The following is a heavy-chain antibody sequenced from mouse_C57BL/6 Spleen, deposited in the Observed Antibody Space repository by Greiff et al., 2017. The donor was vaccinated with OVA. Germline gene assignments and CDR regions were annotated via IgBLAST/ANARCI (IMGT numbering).Heavy chain of an antibody. D-gene: IGHD2-3*01. CDR1: GFTFSDYG. CDR3: ARMLLPYAMDY. J-gene: IGHJ4*01. V-gene: IGHV5-17*01. CDR2: ISSGSSTI. Sequence: EVKLVESGGGLVKPGGSLKLSCAASGFTFSDYGMHWVRQAPEKGLEWVAYISSGSSTIYYADTVKGRFTISRDNAKNTLFLQMTSLRSEDTAMYYCARMLLPYAMDYWGQGTSVTVSS.